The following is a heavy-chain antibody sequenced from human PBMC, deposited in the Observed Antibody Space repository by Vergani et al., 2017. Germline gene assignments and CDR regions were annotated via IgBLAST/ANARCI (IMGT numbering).Heavy chain of an antibody. V-gene: IGHV4-39*01. CDR3: ARQSTVAWLVRLGWIVP. CDR2: IYYSGST. D-gene: IGHD6-19*01. CDR1: GASIRSSNYY. Sequence: QLQLQESGPGLVKPSATLSLTCSVSGASIRSSNYYWGWIRQPPGKGLEWIASIYYSGSTYYNPSLQSRVTISVDTSKNQFSLKLSSVTAADPAVYFCARQSTVAWLVRLGWIVPWGGEVLVTIAS. J-gene: IGHJ5*02.